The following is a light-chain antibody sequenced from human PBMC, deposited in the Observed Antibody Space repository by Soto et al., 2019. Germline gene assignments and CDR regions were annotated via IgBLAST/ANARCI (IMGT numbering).Light chain of an antibody. J-gene: IGKJ5*01. CDR1: QSVSSY. CDR3: QQRSNWPRGT. Sequence: EIVLPNSHATVSLSPGERAILSCSASQSVSSYLAWYQQKPGQAPRLLIYDASNRATGIPARFSGSGSGTDFTLTISSLEPEDFAVYYCQQRSNWPRGTFGQGTRLEIK. CDR2: DAS. V-gene: IGKV3-11*01.